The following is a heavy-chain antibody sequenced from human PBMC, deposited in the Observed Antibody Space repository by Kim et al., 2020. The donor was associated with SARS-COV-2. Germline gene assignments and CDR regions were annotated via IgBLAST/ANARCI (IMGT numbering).Heavy chain of an antibody. V-gene: IGHV3-21*01. D-gene: IGHD3-10*01. J-gene: IGHJ6*02. Sequence: SYIYYADSVKGRFTISRDNAKNSLYLQMNSLRAEDTAVYYCASYGSGGVWGQGTTVTVSS. CDR2: SYI. CDR3: ASYGSGGV.